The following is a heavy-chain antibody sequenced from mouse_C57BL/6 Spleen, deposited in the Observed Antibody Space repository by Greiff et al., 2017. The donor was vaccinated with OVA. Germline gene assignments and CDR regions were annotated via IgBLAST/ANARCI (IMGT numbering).Heavy chain of an antibody. Sequence: VQLQQSGAELARPGASVKMSCKASGYTFTSYTMHWVKQRPGQGLEWIGYINPSSGYTKYNQKFKDKATLTADKSSSTAYMQLSSLTSEDSAVYYCARSHYYGSSYYYAMDYWGQGTSVTVSS. CDR3: ARSHYYGSSYYYAMDY. V-gene: IGHV1-4*01. J-gene: IGHJ4*01. CDR2: INPSSGYT. D-gene: IGHD1-1*01. CDR1: GYTFTSYT.